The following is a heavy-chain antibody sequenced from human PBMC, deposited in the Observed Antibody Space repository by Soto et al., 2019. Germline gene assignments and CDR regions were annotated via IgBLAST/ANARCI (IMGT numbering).Heavy chain of an antibody. J-gene: IGHJ4*02. Sequence: QVQLVESGGGVVQPGRSLRLSCAASGFTFSSYGMHWVRQAPGKGLEWVAVIWYDGSNKYYADSVKGRFTISRDNSKNTLYLQMNSLRAEDTAVYYWARGGVTNPLRHFDYWGQGTLVTVSS. CDR1: GFTFSSYG. CDR2: IWYDGSNK. CDR3: ARGGVTNPLRHFDY. V-gene: IGHV3-33*01. D-gene: IGHD4-17*01.